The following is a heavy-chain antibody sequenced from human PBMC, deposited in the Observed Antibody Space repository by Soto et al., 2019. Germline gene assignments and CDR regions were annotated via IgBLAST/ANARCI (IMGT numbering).Heavy chain of an antibody. D-gene: IGHD6-13*01. CDR1: GYSFTSYW. CDR3: ARGIAAAGTIGNWFDP. J-gene: IGHJ5*02. Sequence: LGESLKISCKGSGYSFTSYWISWVRQMPGKGLEWMGRIDPSDSYTNYSPSFQGHVTISADKSISTAYLQWSSLKASDTAMYYCARGIAAAGTIGNWFDPWGQGTLVTVSS. V-gene: IGHV5-10-1*01. CDR2: IDPSDSYT.